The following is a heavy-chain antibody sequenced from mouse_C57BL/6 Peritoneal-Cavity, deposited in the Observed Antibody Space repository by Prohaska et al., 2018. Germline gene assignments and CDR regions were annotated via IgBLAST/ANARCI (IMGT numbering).Heavy chain of an antibody. V-gene: IGHV11-2*01. J-gene: IGHJ1*03. Sequence: EVQLLETGGGLVQPGGSRGLSCEGSGFTFSGFWMSWVRQILGNNLDWIGEINYDGSEINYAPSIKDRLTIFRDNDKSTLYLQMSNVRSEDTATYFCMRYGNYWYFDVWGTGTTVTVSS. CDR2: INYDGSEI. D-gene: IGHD2-1*01. CDR1: GFTFSGFW. CDR3: MRYGNYWYFDV.